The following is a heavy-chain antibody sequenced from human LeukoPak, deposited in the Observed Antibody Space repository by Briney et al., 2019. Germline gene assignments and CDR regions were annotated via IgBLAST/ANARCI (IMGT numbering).Heavy chain of an antibody. Sequence: SETLSLTCTVSGHSIINSYYWGWIRQPPGKGLEWIGSIYHSGSTYYNPSLKSRVTISVDTSKNQFSLKLISVTAADTAVYYCARYSRLLREKNPFDIWGQGTMVTVSS. CDR1: GHSIINSYY. V-gene: IGHV4-38-2*02. J-gene: IGHJ3*02. CDR3: ARYSRLLREKNPFDI. D-gene: IGHD4-17*01. CDR2: IYHSGST.